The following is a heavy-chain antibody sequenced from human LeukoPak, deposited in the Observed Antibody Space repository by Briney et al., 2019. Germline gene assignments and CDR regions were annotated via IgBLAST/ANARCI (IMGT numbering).Heavy chain of an antibody. Sequence: GGSLRLTCAASGFTFSSYSMNWVRQAPGMGLEWVSSITSSSTYIYYADSVKGRFTISRDNAKNSLYLQMNSLRAEDTAVYYCARPKNYDSSGYYNYWGQGTLVTVSS. CDR2: ITSSSTYI. CDR1: GFTFSSYS. J-gene: IGHJ4*02. CDR3: ARPKNYDSSGYYNY. D-gene: IGHD3-22*01. V-gene: IGHV3-21*01.